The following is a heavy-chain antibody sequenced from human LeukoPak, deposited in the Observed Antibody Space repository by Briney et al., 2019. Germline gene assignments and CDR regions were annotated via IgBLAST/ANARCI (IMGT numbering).Heavy chain of an antibody. Sequence: GGSLRLSCAASGFTFDDYAMHWVRQAPGKGLEWVSGISWNSGSIGYADSVKGRFTISRDNAKNSLYLQMNSLRAEDTALYYCAKGSYRGKNFDYWGQGTLVTVSS. CDR3: AKGSYRGKNFDY. V-gene: IGHV3-9*01. CDR1: GFTFDDYA. CDR2: ISWNSGSI. J-gene: IGHJ4*02. D-gene: IGHD1-26*01.